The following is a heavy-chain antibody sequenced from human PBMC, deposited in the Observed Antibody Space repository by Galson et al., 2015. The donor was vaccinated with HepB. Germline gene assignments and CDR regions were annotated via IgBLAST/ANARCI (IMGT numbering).Heavy chain of an antibody. J-gene: IGHJ4*02. CDR2: VNTKGGT. V-gene: IGHV4-4*07. D-gene: IGHD3-10*01. CDR3: GRDTVPGSGRGSALDF. CDR1: GGSLSTNH. Sequence: ETLSLTCTVSGGSLSTNHWSWIRQPAGKGLEWIGRVNTKGGTYYNPSLKSRVTLSVDRSNNQFSLRLTSMTAADTAVYYCGRDTVPGSGRGSALDFWGQGTLVTVSS.